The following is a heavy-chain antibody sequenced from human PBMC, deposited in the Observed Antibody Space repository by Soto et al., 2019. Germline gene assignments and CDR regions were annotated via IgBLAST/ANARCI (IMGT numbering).Heavy chain of an antibody. V-gene: IGHV1-69*06. CDR2: IIPILGTP. CDR1: GDTFSTYS. CDR3: ARERSSYDSSGYCRPDY. J-gene: IGHJ4*02. Sequence: QVQLVQAGAEVKKPGSSVKVSCKVSGDTFSTYSISWVRQAPGQGLEWLGGIIPILGTPSYAQRFQDRVTITADKATTTAYMELSSLSSEDTAGYYCARERSSYDSSGYCRPDYWGQGTLVTVSS. D-gene: IGHD3-22*01.